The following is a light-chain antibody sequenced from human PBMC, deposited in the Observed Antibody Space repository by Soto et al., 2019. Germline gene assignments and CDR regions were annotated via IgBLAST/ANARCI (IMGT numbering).Light chain of an antibody. J-gene: IGKJ4*01. CDR1: QSVRSY. CDR2: DAS. V-gene: IGKV3-11*01. Sequence: EIVLTQSPATLSLSPGERATLSCRASQSVRSYLAWYQQKPGQAPRLLIYDASNRATDIPARFSGSGSGTDFTLTISSLDPEDFAVYYCQQYGSSPLTFGGGTKVEIK. CDR3: QQYGSSPLT.